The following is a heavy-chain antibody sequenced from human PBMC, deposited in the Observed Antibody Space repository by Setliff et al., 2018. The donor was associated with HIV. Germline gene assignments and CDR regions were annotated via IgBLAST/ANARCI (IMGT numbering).Heavy chain of an antibody. CDR2: IYYSGTA. J-gene: IGHJ3*01. CDR3: ARVIASGYNFWSGYPFDAFDV. D-gene: IGHD3-3*01. V-gene: IGHV4-39*07. Sequence: SETLSLTCTVSGDSISSSAYYWGWVRQPPGKGLEWIGSIYYSGTAYYNPSLRSRVTILVDTSNNNFSLKLNSVTAADTAMNHCARVIASGYNFWSGYPFDAFDVWGQGTMVTVSS. CDR1: GDSISSSAYY.